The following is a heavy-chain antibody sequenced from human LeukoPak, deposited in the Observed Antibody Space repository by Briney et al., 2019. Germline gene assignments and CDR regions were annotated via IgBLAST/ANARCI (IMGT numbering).Heavy chain of an antibody. CDR2: IYYSGST. J-gene: IGHJ4*02. CDR3: ATAISSGRPDY. Sequence: KSSETLSLTCTVSGGSISSYYWSWIRQPPGKGLEWIGYIYYSGSTNYNPSLKSRVTISVDTSKNQFSLKLSSVTAADTAVYYCATAISSGRPDYWGQGTLVTVSS. V-gene: IGHV4-59*01. D-gene: IGHD6-19*01. CDR1: GGSISSYY.